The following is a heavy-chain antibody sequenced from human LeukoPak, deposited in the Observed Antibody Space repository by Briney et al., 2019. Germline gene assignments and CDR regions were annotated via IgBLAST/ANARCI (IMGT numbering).Heavy chain of an antibody. CDR1: GFTFTTYW. CDR2: ISGSARST. Sequence: GESLRLSCAASGFTFTTYWLSWVRQAPGKGLEWVSAISGSARSTYYADFVKGRLTISRDNSKDTMYLQMNSLRVEDTALYYCAARLDAFDIWGQGTMVTVS. J-gene: IGHJ3*02. CDR3: AARLDAFDI. D-gene: IGHD6-25*01. V-gene: IGHV3-23*01.